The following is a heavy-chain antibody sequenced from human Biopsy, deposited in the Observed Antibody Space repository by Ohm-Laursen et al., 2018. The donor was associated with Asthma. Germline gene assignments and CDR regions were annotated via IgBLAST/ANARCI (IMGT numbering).Heavy chain of an antibody. D-gene: IGHD6-13*01. Sequence: ASVKVSCKASGGTFSIYPITWVRQAPGQGLEWMGRINPNSGGTNYAQKFQGRVTMTRDTSISTAYMEVSRLRSDDTAVYYCARGQKSAGDRWFDPWGQGTLVTVSS. J-gene: IGHJ5*02. CDR3: ARGQKSAGDRWFDP. CDR2: INPNSGGT. CDR1: GGTFSIYP. V-gene: IGHV1-2*06.